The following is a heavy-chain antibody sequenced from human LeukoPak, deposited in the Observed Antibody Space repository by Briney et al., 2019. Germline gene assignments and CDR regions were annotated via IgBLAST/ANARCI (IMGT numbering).Heavy chain of an antibody. V-gene: IGHV1-2*02. Sequence: GASVKVSCKASRYTFTGYYLHWVRQAPGQGLEWMGWINPNSDGTNYAQNFQGRVTMTRDTSISTVYMDLSRLKSDDTAVYFCAREAYSSGSFFVTENAFDIWGQGTMVTVSS. CDR2: INPNSDGT. CDR3: AREAYSSGSFFVTENAFDI. CDR1: RYTFTGYY. J-gene: IGHJ3*02. D-gene: IGHD6-19*01.